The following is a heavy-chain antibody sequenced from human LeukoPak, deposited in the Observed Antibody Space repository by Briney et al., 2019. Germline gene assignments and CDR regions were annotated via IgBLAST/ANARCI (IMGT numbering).Heavy chain of an antibody. Sequence: PSQTLSLTCTVSGGSISSGDYYWSWIRQLPGKGLEWIGYIYYSGSTYYNPSLKSRVTISVDTSKNQFSLKLSSVTAADTAVYYCARVGSGSYYQDAFDIWGQGTMVTVSS. J-gene: IGHJ3*02. V-gene: IGHV4-30-4*08. D-gene: IGHD1-26*01. CDR3: ARVGSGSYYQDAFDI. CDR1: GGSISSGDYY. CDR2: IYYSGST.